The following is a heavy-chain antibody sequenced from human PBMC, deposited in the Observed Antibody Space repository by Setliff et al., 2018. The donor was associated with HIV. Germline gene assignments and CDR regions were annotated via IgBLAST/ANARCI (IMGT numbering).Heavy chain of an antibody. J-gene: IGHJ2*01. D-gene: IGHD1-7*01. CDR2: IYGSGST. V-gene: IGHV4-4*09. CDR1: GDSIGTYS. Sequence: SETLSLTCAVSGDSIGTYSWHWLRQPPGKGLEWIGYIYGSGSTGYNPSLTSRVTISVDTSKNQFSLKLSSVTAADTAVYYCARALGSRYNWNYRYWYFDLWGRGTLVTVSS. CDR3: ARALGSRYNWNYRYWYFDL.